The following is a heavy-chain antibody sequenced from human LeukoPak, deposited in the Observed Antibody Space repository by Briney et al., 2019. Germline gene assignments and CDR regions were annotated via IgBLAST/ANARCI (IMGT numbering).Heavy chain of an antibody. J-gene: IGHJ4*02. CDR1: GYTFTGYY. CDR2: INPNSGGT. Sequence: GASVKVSCKASGYTFTGYYMHWVRQAPGQGLEWMGRINPNSGGTNYAQKFQGRVTMTRDTSISTAYMELSRLRSDDTAAYYCARGAPTVTTWVLLDYWGQGTLVTVSS. CDR3: ARGAPTVTTWVLLDY. D-gene: IGHD4-17*01. V-gene: IGHV1-2*06.